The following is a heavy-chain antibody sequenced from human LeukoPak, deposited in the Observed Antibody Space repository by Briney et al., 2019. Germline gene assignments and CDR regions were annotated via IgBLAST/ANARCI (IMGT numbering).Heavy chain of an antibody. CDR1: GYTFASYR. Sequence: SVKVSCRTSGYTFASYRIGGLRQAPCQELENIGCIRANNDNTNYAQKLQGRVTMTKDTSTRTAYMELRSLRSDDTAVYYCARGLEYYYDSSGYYPLGYWGQGTLVTVSS. V-gene: IGHV1-18*01. CDR3: ARGLEYYYDSSGYYPLGY. CDR2: IRANNDNT. D-gene: IGHD3-22*01. J-gene: IGHJ4*02.